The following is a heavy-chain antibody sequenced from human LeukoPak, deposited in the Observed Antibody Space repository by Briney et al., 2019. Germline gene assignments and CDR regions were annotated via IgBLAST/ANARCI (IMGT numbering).Heavy chain of an antibody. Sequence: PGGSLRLSCAPSGFTFSSSWVGWARQAPGKGLEWVANIKEDGSWKHYAVSVQGRFTISRDNAKNSLYLQMNSLRAEDTGVYYCARDRGWYHADSWGQGTLVTVSS. CDR1: GFTFSSSW. CDR3: ARDRGWYHADS. J-gene: IGHJ4*02. V-gene: IGHV3-7*01. CDR2: IKEDGSWK. D-gene: IGHD6-19*01.